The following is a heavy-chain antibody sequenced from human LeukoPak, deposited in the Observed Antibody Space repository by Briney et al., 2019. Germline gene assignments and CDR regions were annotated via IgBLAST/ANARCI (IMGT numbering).Heavy chain of an antibody. CDR1: GFTFDDYV. CDR3: AKDFRCSSTSCYVFDY. V-gene: IGHV3-9*01. J-gene: IGHJ4*02. Sequence: GGSLRLSCAASGFTFDDYVMHWVRQAPGKGLEWVSGISWNSGSIGYADSVKGRFTISRDNAKNSLYLQMNSLRAEDTALYYCAKDFRCSSTSCYVFDYWGQGTLVTVSS. CDR2: ISWNSGSI. D-gene: IGHD2-2*01.